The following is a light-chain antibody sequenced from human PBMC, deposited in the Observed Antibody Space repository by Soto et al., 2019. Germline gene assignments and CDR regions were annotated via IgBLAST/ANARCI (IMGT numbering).Light chain of an antibody. CDR3: QQYHNWLWT. CDR1: QSIGRN. Sequence: EIEMTQSPATLSVSPGERATLSCRASQSIGRNLAWYQQKPGQPPRLLIFSASTRVTGIPDRFTGSGSGTDFTLTISSLQSEDFVVYYCQQYHNWLWTVGQGTKVEIK. J-gene: IGKJ1*01. V-gene: IGKV3-15*01. CDR2: SAS.